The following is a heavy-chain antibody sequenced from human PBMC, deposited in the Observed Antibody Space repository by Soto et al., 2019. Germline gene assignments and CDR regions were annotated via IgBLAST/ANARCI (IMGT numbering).Heavy chain of an antibody. CDR1: GFTFSSYG. D-gene: IGHD6-6*01. V-gene: IGHV3-33*01. CDR3: AREGDYSSSYRLLGWFDP. J-gene: IGHJ5*02. Sequence: QVQLVESGGGVVQPGRSLRLSCAASGFTFSSYGMHWVRQAPGKGLEWVAVIWYDGSNKYYADSVKGRFTISRDNSKNTLYLQMNSLRAEDTAVYYCAREGDYSSSYRLLGWFDPWGQGTLVTVSS. CDR2: IWYDGSNK.